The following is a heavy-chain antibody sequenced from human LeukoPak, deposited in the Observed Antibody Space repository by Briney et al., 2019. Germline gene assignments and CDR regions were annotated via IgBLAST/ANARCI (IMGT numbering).Heavy chain of an antibody. CDR2: ISSSSSYI. CDR1: GFTFSRYG. D-gene: IGHD2-2*01. J-gene: IGHJ4*02. V-gene: IGHV3-21*01. Sequence: GGSLRLSCEASGFTFSRYGMSWVRQAPGKGLEWVSSISSSSSYIYYADSVKGRFTISRDNAKNSLYLQMNSLRADDTAVYYCARGNRYCGTTSCFGSFDYWGQGTLVTVSS. CDR3: ARGNRYCGTTSCFGSFDY.